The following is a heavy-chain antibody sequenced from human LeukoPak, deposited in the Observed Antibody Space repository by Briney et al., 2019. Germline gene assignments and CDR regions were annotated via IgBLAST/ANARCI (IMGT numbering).Heavy chain of an antibody. CDR2: IHTSGTT. D-gene: IGHD2-15*01. CDR3: STYIAGAAAHFDP. Sequence: SETLSLTCTVSGGSMSSYYWSFIRQSAGTGLEWLGRIHTSGTTWYNPSLKSRVTLSVDASKNQFSLKLSSVTAADTAVYYRSTYIAGAAAHFDPWGQGTLVTVSS. V-gene: IGHV4-4*07. CDR1: GGSMSSYY. J-gene: IGHJ5*02.